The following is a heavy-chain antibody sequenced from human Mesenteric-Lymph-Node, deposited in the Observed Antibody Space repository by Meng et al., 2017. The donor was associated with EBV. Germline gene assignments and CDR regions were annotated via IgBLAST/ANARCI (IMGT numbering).Heavy chain of an antibody. CDR3: ARGATDFDY. J-gene: IGHJ4*02. Sequence: QVQLEQSGDELXXXXXSXQVSFRASGYTFITFGIAWVRQAPGQGLEWMGWINTYNFNTIYAQNLQGRVTLTTDTSTNTAYMELRSLRSDDTAVYYCARGATDFDYWGQGSLVTVSS. D-gene: IGHD5-12*01. CDR2: INTYNFNT. CDR1: GYTFITFG. V-gene: IGHV1-18*01.